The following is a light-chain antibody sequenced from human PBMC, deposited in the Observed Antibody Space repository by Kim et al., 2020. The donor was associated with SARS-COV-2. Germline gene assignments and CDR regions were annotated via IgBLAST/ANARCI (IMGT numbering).Light chain of an antibody. Sequence: SVSPGQTASITCYGDKLGDKYACWYQQKPGQSPLLVIYEDSKRPSGIPERFSGSNSGNTATLTISGTQAMDEADYYCQAWDTSIVVFGGGTKLTVL. CDR3: QAWDTSIVV. V-gene: IGLV3-1*01. J-gene: IGLJ2*01. CDR2: EDS. CDR1: KLGDKY.